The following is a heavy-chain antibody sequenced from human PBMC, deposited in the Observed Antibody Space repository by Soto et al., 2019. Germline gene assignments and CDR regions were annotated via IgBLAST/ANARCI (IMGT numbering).Heavy chain of an antibody. D-gene: IGHD3-22*01. CDR3: AHTQRGSSGYYGNDAFDI. Sequence: SGGSLRLSCAASGFTFSSYATSWVRQAPGKGLEWVSAISGSGGSTYYADSVKGRFTISRDNSKNTLYLQMNSLRAEDTAVYYCAHTQRGSSGYYGNDAFDIWGQGTMVTVSS. V-gene: IGHV3-23*01. CDR2: ISGSGGST. J-gene: IGHJ3*02. CDR1: GFTFSSYA.